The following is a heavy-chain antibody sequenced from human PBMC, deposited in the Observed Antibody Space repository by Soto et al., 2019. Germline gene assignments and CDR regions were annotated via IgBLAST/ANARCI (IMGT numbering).Heavy chain of an antibody. V-gene: IGHV1-69*01. CDR3: AREAVYDILTGYYSLQKHNWFDP. CDR2: IIPIFGTA. D-gene: IGHD3-9*01. CDR1: GGTFSSYA. J-gene: IGHJ5*02. Sequence: QVQLVQSGAEVKKPGSSVKVSCKASGGTFSSYAISWVRQAPGQGLEWMGGIIPIFGTANYAQKFQGRVTITADESTSTAYMELSSLRSEDTAVYYCAREAVYDILTGYYSLQKHNWFDPWGQGTLVTVSS.